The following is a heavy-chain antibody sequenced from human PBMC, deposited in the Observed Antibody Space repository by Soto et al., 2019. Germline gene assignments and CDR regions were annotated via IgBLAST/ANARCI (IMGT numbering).Heavy chain of an antibody. J-gene: IGHJ4*02. CDR2: IYSGGST. Sequence: EVQLVESGGGLVQPGGSLRLSCAASGFTVSSNYMSWVRQAPGKGLEWVSVIYSGGSTYYADSVKGRFTISRDNSTTTLYLQMNSLRAEDTAVYYCSRVLYSGSHYFDYWGQGTLVTVSS. CDR3: SRVLYSGSHYFDY. V-gene: IGHV3-66*01. CDR1: GFTVSSNY. D-gene: IGHD5-12*01.